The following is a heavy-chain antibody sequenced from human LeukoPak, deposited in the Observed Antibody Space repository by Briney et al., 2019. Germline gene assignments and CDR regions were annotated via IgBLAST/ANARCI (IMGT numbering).Heavy chain of an antibody. D-gene: IGHD3-22*01. CDR2: ISGSGGRT. Sequence: GGSLRLSCAASGFSFSNYAMNWVRQAPGKGLEWVSGISGSGGRTYYADSVKGRFSISRDNSKNTLYLQMNSLRVGDTAVYYCARDAYYYDTSGYYLPAGADYWGLGTLVTVSS. CDR3: ARDAYYYDTSGYYLPAGADY. J-gene: IGHJ4*02. CDR1: GFSFSNYA. V-gene: IGHV3-23*01.